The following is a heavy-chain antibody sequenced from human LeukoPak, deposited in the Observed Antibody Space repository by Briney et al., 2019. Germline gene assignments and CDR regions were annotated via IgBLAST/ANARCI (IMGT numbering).Heavy chain of an antibody. J-gene: IGHJ4*02. CDR3: LPDRPPNLWYYYDRGGYFHPFDY. D-gene: IGHD3-22*01. CDR2: FDPEDGET. Sequence: ASVKVACQVSGYTLPELSMHWVRQPAGKGRAGMGGFDPEDGETFYAQKFLGRVTMTEDTSTDTPSMKLTRLRSCGMHVYSCLPDRPPNLWYYYDRGGYFHPFDYWGQGTLVTVSS. CDR1: GYTLPELS. V-gene: IGHV1-24*01.